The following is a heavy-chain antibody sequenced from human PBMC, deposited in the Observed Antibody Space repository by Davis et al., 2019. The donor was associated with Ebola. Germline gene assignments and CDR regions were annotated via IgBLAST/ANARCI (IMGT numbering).Heavy chain of an antibody. Sequence: SETLSLTCTVSGASISSSCYYWGWIRQPPGKGWEWFGSIYYSRNTYYHPSLKSPLTISVHTSKNQFSLKLSSVTAADTAVYYCARLMDYYDSSGYYSDWGQGTLVTVSS. CDR3: ARLMDYYDSSGYYSD. V-gene: IGHV4-39*01. CDR1: GASISSSCYY. D-gene: IGHD3-22*01. J-gene: IGHJ1*01. CDR2: IYYSRNT.